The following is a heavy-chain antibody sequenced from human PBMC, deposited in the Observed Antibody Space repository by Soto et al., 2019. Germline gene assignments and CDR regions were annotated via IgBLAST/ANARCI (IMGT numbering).Heavy chain of an antibody. J-gene: IGHJ6*02. CDR2: IGVGGET. CDR3: VREWVDTYGRHPPLGLEV. D-gene: IGHD5-18*01. V-gene: IGHV3-13*01. Sequence: EVQLVESGGGLVQPGGSLRLSCVASGFTFSIYDMHWVRQPTGKGLEWVSAIGVGGETYYSGSVKGRLTISRENAKNSLYLQMNSLRAEDTAIYYCVREWVDTYGRHPPLGLEVWGQGTTVTVSS. CDR1: GFTFSIYD.